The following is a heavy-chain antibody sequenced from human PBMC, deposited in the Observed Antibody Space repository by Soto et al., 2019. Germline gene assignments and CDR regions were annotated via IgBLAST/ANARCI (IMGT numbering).Heavy chain of an antibody. J-gene: IGHJ4*02. Sequence: SETLSLTCTVSGGSISSYYWSWIRQPPGKGLEWIGYIYYSGSTNYNPSLKSRVTISVDTSKNQFSLKLSSVTAADTAVYYCARDEIAVAGDTDYWGQGTLVTVSS. CDR2: IYYSGST. CDR1: GGSISSYY. CDR3: ARDEIAVAGDTDY. D-gene: IGHD6-19*01. V-gene: IGHV4-59*01.